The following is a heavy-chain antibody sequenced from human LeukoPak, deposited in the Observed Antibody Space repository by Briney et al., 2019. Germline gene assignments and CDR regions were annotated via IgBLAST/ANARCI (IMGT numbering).Heavy chain of an antibody. J-gene: IGHJ4*02. D-gene: IGHD5-24*01. V-gene: IGHV1-69*13. Sequence: ASVKVACKASGGTFSSYAISWVRQAPGQGLEWMGGIIPIFGTANYAQKFQGRVTITADESTSTAYMELSSLRSEDTAVYYCARVRDGYKGNYFDYWGQGTLVTVSS. CDR3: ARVRDGYKGNYFDY. CDR2: IIPIFGTA. CDR1: GGTFSSYA.